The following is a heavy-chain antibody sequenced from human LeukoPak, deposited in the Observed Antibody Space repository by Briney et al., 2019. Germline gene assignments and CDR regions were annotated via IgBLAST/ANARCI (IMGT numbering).Heavy chain of an antibody. CDR1: GGSFSGYY. CDR2: INHSGST. J-gene: IGHJ4*02. V-gene: IGHV4-34*01. D-gene: IGHD5-12*01. CDR3: ARAAAGRWLRY. Sequence: PSETLSLTCAVYGGSFSGYYWSWIRQPPGKGLEWIGEINHSGSTNYNPSLKSRVTISVDTSENQFSLKLSSVTAADTAVYYCARAAAGRWLRYWGQGTLVTVSS.